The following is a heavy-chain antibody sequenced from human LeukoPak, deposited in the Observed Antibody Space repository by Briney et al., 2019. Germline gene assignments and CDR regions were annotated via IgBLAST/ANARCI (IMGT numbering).Heavy chain of an antibody. D-gene: IGHD6-19*01. Sequence: GASVKVSCKVSGYTLTELSMNWGRQAPGKGLEWMTGFDPEDGETIYAQKFQRRVTITEDTSTDTAYMELSSLRSEDTAVYYCASNAGYSSGWYAIDAFDIWGQGTMVTVSS. CDR1: GYTLTELS. V-gene: IGHV1-24*01. CDR2: FDPEDGET. J-gene: IGHJ3*02. CDR3: ASNAGYSSGWYAIDAFDI.